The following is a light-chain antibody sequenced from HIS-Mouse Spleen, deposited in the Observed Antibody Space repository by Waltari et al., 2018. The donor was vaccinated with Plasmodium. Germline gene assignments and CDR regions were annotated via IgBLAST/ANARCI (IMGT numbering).Light chain of an antibody. Sequence: DIQMTQSPSTLSASVGDRVTITCRASQSICSRLAWYQQKPGKAPKLLIYKASSLESGVPSRFSGSGSGTEFTLTISSLQPDDFATYYCQQYKSYSWTFGQGTKVEIK. CDR1: QSICSR. J-gene: IGKJ1*01. CDR2: KAS. V-gene: IGKV1-5*03. CDR3: QQYKSYSWT.